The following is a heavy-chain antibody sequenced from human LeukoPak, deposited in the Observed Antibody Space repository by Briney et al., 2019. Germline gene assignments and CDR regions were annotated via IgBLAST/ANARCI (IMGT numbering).Heavy chain of an antibody. CDR3: AKDWRDIVVVPAAIGDY. D-gene: IGHD2-2*02. CDR1: GFTFSSYA. J-gene: IGHJ4*02. CDR2: ISGSGGST. Sequence: GGSLRLSCAASGFTFSSYAMCWVRQAPGKGLEWVSAISGSGGSTYYADSVKGRFTISRDNSKNTLYLQMNSLRAEDTAVYYCAKDWRDIVVVPAAIGDYWGQGTLVTVSS. V-gene: IGHV3-23*01.